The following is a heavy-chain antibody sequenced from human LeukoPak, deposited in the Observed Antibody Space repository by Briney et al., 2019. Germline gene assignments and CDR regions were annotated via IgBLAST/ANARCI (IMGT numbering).Heavy chain of an antibody. CDR3: AREGEDSSSSLLSPYYYYYMDV. CDR2: IYTSGST. D-gene: IGHD6-6*01. J-gene: IGHJ6*03. V-gene: IGHV4-61*02. Sequence: RSSETLSLTCTVSGGSISSGSYYWSWIRQPAGKGLEWIGRIYTSGSTNYNPSLKSRVTISVDTSKNQFSLKLSSVTAADTAVYYCAREGEDSSSSLLSPYYYYYMDVWGKGTTVTVSS. CDR1: GGSISSGSYY.